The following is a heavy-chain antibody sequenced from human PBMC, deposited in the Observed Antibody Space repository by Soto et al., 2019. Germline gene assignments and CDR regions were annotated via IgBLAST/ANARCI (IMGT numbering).Heavy chain of an antibody. CDR3: ATEGQTTVVTGDAFDI. D-gene: IGHD4-17*01. CDR1: GFTFSSYG. Sequence: QVQLVESGGGVVQPGRSLRLSCAASGFTFSSYGMHWVRQAPGKGLEWVAVISYDGSNKYYADSVKGRFTISRDNSKNTLYLQMNSLRAEDTAAYYCATEGQTTVVTGDAFDIWGQGTMVTVSS. V-gene: IGHV3-30*03. J-gene: IGHJ3*02. CDR2: ISYDGSNK.